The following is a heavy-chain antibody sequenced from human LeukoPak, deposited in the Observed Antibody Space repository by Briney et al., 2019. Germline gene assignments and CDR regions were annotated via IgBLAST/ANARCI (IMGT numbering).Heavy chain of an antibody. CDR3: AREQQKVRGASWFDP. CDR2: ISNNGGYT. J-gene: IGHJ5*02. D-gene: IGHD3-10*01. CDR1: GFTFSSSA. V-gene: IGHV3-21*01. Sequence: PGGSLRLSCAASGFTFSSSAMSWVRQAPGKGLEWVSAISNNGGYTYYADSVKGRFTISRDNAKNSLYLQMNSLRAEDTAVYYCAREQQKVRGASWFDPWGQGTLVTVSS.